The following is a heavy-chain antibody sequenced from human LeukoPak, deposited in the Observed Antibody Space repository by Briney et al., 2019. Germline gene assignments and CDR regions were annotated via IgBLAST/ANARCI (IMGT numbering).Heavy chain of an antibody. Sequence: GGTLRLSCAASGFTFSDYYMSWIRQAPGKGLEWVSCISSSGSTIYYADSVKGRFTISRDNAKNSLYLQMNSLRAEDTAVYYCARGFVGYSYGYVPQYFQHWGQGTLVTVSS. J-gene: IGHJ1*01. D-gene: IGHD5-18*01. CDR2: ISSSGSTI. CDR3: ARGFVGYSYGYVPQYFQH. CDR1: GFTFSDYY. V-gene: IGHV3-11*04.